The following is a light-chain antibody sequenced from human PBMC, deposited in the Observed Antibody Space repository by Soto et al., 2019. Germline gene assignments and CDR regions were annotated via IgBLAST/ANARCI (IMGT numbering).Light chain of an antibody. CDR3: KSYDSYTVV. CDR1: SGSIASNY. Sequence: KFMLTQPHSVSESPGKTVTISCTRSSGSIASNYVQWYQQRPGSAPTTVIYEHNQRPSGVPDRFSGSTDGSSNSASLTISGLQTEDEADYYCKSYDSYTVVFGGGTKVTVX. J-gene: IGLJ2*01. CDR2: EHN. V-gene: IGLV6-57*04.